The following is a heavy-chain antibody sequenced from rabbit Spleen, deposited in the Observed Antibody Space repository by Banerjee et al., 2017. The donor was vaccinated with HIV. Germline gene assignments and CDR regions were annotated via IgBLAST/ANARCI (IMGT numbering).Heavy chain of an antibody. CDR2: IVPIFGVT. Sequence: QELVESGGGLVQPGGSLKLSCKASRFDFSTYSMSWVRQAPGKGLEWIGYIVPIFGVTYYASWVNGRFTISSHNAQNTLYLQLNSLTAADTATYFCVRDRANIGGDYGPYYFDLWGQGTLVTVS. D-gene: IGHD2-1*01. CDR3: VRDRANIGGDYGPYYFDL. CDR1: RFDFSTYS. J-gene: IGHJ4*01. V-gene: IGHV1S7*01.